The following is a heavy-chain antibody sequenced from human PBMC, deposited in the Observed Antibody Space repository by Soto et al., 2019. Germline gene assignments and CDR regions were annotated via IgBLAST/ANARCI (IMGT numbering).Heavy chain of an antibody. D-gene: IGHD1-1*01. V-gene: IGHV3-48*03. J-gene: IGHJ6*02. Sequence: PGGSLRLSCAASGFTFSSYEMNWVRQAPGKGLEWVSYISSSGSTIYYADSVKGRFTISRDNAKNSLYLQMNSLRAEDTAVYYCARRNWNYYYYYGMDVWGQGTTVTVSS. CDR3: ARRNWNYYYYYGMDV. CDR1: GFTFSSYE. CDR2: ISSSGSTI.